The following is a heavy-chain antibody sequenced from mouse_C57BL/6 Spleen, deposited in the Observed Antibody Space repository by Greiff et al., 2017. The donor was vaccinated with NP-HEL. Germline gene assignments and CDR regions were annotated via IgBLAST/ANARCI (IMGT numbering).Heavy chain of an antibody. Sequence: VQLKQSGPELVKPGASVKISCKASGYSFTDYNMNWVKQSNGKSLEWIGVINPNYGTTSYNQKFKGKATLTVDQSSSTAYMQLNSLTSEDSAVYYCASRSIYDGYYVPFDYWGQGTTLTVSS. V-gene: IGHV1-39*01. CDR2: INPNYGTT. CDR1: GYSFTDYN. D-gene: IGHD2-3*01. CDR3: ASRSIYDGYYVPFDY. J-gene: IGHJ2*01.